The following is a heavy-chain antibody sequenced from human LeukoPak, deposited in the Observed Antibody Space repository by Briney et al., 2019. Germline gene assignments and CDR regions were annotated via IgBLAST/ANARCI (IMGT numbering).Heavy chain of an antibody. CDR3: ALLYDILTGYSNFDY. CDR2: INPNSGGT. D-gene: IGHD3-9*01. J-gene: IGHJ4*02. CDR1: GYTFTGYY. Sequence: ASVKVSCKASGYTFTGYYMHWVRQAPGLGLEWMGWINPNSGGTNYAQKFQGRVTMTRDTSISTAYMELSRLRSDDTAVYYCALLYDILTGYSNFDYWGQGTLVTVPS. V-gene: IGHV1-2*02.